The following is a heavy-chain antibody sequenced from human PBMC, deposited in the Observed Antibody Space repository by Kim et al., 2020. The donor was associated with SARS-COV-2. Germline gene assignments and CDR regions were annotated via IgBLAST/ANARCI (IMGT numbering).Heavy chain of an antibody. Sequence: DPRYRPSVQGQVTISADKSISTAYLQWSSLKASDTAMYYCARGYFYFDYWGQGTLVTVSS. J-gene: IGHJ4*02. D-gene: IGHD1-26*01. CDR3: ARGYFYFDY. CDR2: DP. V-gene: IGHV5-51*01.